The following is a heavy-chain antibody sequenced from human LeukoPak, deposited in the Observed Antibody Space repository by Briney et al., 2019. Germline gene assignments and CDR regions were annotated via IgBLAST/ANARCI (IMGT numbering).Heavy chain of an antibody. CDR2: SYTSGST. V-gene: IGHV4-61*02. J-gene: IGHJ3*02. CDR1: GGSISSGSYY. CDR3: AREWTSIAARLDAFDI. Sequence: PSQTLSLTCTVSGGSISSGSYYWSWIRQPAGKGLEWIGRSYTSGSTNYNPSLKSRVTISVDTSKNQFSLKLSSVTAADTAVYYCAREWTSIAARLDAFDIWGQGTMVTVSS. D-gene: IGHD6-6*01.